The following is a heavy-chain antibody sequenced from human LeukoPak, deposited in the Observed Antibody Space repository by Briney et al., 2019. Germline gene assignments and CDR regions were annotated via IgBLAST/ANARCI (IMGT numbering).Heavy chain of an antibody. CDR1: GFTFSSYG. CDR2: ISYDGSNK. D-gene: IGHD4-11*01. CDR3: ARGGHDYSNPIDY. J-gene: IGHJ4*02. Sequence: GGSLRLSCAAAGFTFSSYGMHWVRQAPGKGLEWVAVISYDGSNKYDADSVKGRFTISRDNSKNTLYLQMNSLGTEDTAVYYCARGGHDYSNPIDYWGQGTLVTVSS. V-gene: IGHV3-30-3*01.